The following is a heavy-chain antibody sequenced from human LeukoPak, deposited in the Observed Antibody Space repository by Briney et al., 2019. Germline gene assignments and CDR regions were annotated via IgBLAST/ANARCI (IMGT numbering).Heavy chain of an antibody. J-gene: IGHJ3*02. V-gene: IGHV2-5*01. Sequence: SGPTLVKPTQTLTLTCTFSGFSLSTSGVGVGWIRQPPGKALEWLALIYWNDDKRYSPSLKSRLTITKDTSKNQVVLTMTNMDPVDTGTYYCAHTVSGYYGDAFDIWGQGTMVTGSS. CDR1: GFSLSTSGVG. CDR3: AHTVSGYYGDAFDI. D-gene: IGHD3-22*01. CDR2: IYWNDDK.